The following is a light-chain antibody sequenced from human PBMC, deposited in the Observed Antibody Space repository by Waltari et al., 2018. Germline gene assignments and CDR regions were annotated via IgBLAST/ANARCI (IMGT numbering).Light chain of an antibody. J-gene: IGKJ4*01. CDR3: QQSHSSPLT. CDR2: GAS. V-gene: IGKV1-39*01. CDR1: QTINSY. Sequence: DIQMTQSPSSLSASVGDRVTIICRASQTINSYLSWYQRKPGKAPKLLIYGASSLQSGVPSRFSGGGSGTDFTLTISSMQPEDFATYYCQQSHSSPLTFGGVTKVEIK.